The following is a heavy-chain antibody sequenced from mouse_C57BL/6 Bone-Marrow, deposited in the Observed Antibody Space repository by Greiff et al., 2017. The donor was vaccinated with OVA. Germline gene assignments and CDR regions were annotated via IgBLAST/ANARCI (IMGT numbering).Heavy chain of an antibody. J-gene: IGHJ2*01. D-gene: IGHD4-1*01. Sequence: VQLQQSGAELVRPGASVKLSCTASGFNIKDDYMHWVKQRPEQGLEWIGWIDPENGDTEYASKFQGKATITADTSSNTAYLQLSSLTAEDTAVYYCTTPWDGYWGQGTTLTVSS. V-gene: IGHV14-4*01. CDR1: GFNIKDDY. CDR3: TTPWDGY. CDR2: IDPENGDT.